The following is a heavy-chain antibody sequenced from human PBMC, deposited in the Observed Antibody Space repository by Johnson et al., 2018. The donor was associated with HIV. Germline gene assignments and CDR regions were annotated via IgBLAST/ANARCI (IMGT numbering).Heavy chain of an antibody. D-gene: IGHD6-13*01. CDR1: GFTFSSYG. V-gene: IGHV3-30*04. CDR3: ALAAIAAAGDAFDI. Sequence: QVQLVESGGGVVQPGRSLRLSCAASGFTFSSYGMHWVRQAPGKGLDWVAFISHNGGTEYSADSVKGRFTISRDNAKNTLYLQMNSLKTEDAAVYYCALAAIAAAGDAFDIWGQGTMVTVSS. CDR2: ISHNGGTE. J-gene: IGHJ3*02.